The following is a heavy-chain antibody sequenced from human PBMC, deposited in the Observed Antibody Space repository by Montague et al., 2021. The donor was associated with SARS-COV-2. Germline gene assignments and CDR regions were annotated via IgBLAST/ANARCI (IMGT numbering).Heavy chain of an antibody. CDR3: ASGCLSYFGAGCHCYGMDV. Sequence: SETLSLTCSVSGSSISSNNWNWIRHPPGKGLELIWNSTNSGSTNYNSSLKIRVTISVDTSKNQMSLKLTSVTAADTAAYLYASGCLSYFGAGCHCYGMDVWGQGTTVTVSS. J-gene: IGHJ6*02. D-gene: IGHD3-10*01. V-gene: IGHV4-59*01. CDR1: GSSISSNN. CDR2: STNSGST.